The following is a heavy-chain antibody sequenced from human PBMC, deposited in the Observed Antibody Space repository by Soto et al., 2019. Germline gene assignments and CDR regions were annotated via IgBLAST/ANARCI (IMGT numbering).Heavy chain of an antibody. D-gene: IGHD6-13*01. CDR3: AKGLINGRWYAED. CDR1: GFTFSSCV. J-gene: IGHJ4*02. Sequence: EVHLLESGGGLVHPGESLRLSCGASGFTFSSCVMTWVRQAPGNGLEWVSCITDSGTGTYYADSVKGRFTISRANSKNTMYLQMNNLRAEDTGVYYCAKGLINGRWYAEDWGQGTLVTVSS. V-gene: IGHV3-23*01. CDR2: ITDSGTGT.